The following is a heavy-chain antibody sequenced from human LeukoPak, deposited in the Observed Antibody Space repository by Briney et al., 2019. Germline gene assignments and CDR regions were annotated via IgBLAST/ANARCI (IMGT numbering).Heavy chain of an antibody. V-gene: IGHV3-23*01. CDR3: ARGADTAMVTGFDY. Sequence: GGSLRLSCAASKFAFSSYAMSWVRQAPGKGLEWVSAISGGGGNTYYADSVKGRFTISRDNSKNTLYLQMNSLRAEDTAVYYCARGADTAMVTGFDYWGQGTLVTVSS. D-gene: IGHD5-18*01. J-gene: IGHJ4*02. CDR2: ISGGGGNT. CDR1: KFAFSSYA.